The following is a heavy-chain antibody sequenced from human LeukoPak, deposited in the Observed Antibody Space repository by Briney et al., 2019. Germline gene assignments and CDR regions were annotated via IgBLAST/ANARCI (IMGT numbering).Heavy chain of an antibody. Sequence: SETLSLICTVSGGSIVSHYWNWIRQPAGRGLEWIGSIYYSGSTYYNPSLKSRVTISVDTSKNQFSLKLSSVTAADTAVYYCARVTTVVTPGAFDIWGQGTMVTVSS. CDR1: GGSIVSHY. CDR2: IYYSGST. D-gene: IGHD4-23*01. CDR3: ARVTTVVTPGAFDI. V-gene: IGHV4-59*11. J-gene: IGHJ3*02.